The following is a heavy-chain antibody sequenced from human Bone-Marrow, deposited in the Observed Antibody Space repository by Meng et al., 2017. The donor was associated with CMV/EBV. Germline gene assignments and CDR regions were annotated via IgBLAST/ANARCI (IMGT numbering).Heavy chain of an antibody. D-gene: IGHD3-3*01. CDR1: GGTFSSYA. CDR3: ARGAHDFWSGTEYYYGMDV. Sequence: SVKVSCKASGGTFSSYAISWVRQAPGQGLEWMGGIIPILGIANYAQKFQGRVTITADKSTSTAYMELSSLRSEDTAVYYCARGAHDFWSGTEYYYGMDVWGQGTTVTVPS. J-gene: IGHJ6*02. CDR2: IIPILGIA. V-gene: IGHV1-69*10.